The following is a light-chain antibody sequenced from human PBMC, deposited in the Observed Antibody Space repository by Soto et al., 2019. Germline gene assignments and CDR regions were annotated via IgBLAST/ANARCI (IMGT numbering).Light chain of an antibody. CDR3: AAWDDSLRGVL. CDR2: RND. Sequence: QTVVIQPPSASATPGQRVSISCSGTSSNTAKNYVYWYQQVPGTAPKLLILRNDQRSSGVPERFSGSKSGTSASLAISGLRSEDEAAYFCAAWDDSLRGVLFGGGTQLTVL. V-gene: IGLV1-47*01. J-gene: IGLJ2*01. CDR1: SSNTAKNY.